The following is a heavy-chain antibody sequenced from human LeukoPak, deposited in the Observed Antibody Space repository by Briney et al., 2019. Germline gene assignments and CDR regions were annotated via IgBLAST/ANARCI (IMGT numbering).Heavy chain of an antibody. Sequence: SETLSLTCTVSGGSISSSSYYWGWIRQPPGKGLEWIGNIYYSGSTYYNPSLKSRVTISVDTSKNQFSLKLSSVTAADTAVYYCARGPLGAGYFDYWGQGTLVTVSS. CDR1: GGSISSSSYY. D-gene: IGHD1-26*01. CDR2: IYYSGST. J-gene: IGHJ4*02. V-gene: IGHV4-39*01. CDR3: ARGPLGAGYFDY.